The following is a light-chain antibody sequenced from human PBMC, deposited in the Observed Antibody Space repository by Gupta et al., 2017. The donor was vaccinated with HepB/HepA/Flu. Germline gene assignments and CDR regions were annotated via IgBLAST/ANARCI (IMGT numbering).Light chain of an antibody. CDR1: KLGNNY. V-gene: IGLV3-1*01. J-gene: IGLJ2*01. CDR3: QAWDSTTVI. Sequence: SYDLTQPPSVSVSTGQTASIPCSGSKLGNNYVCWYQQKPGQSPVLVIFEDNKRPSGIPERFSGSNSRNTATLTISGTQTIDESDYYCQAWDSTTVIFGGGTRLSVL. CDR2: EDN.